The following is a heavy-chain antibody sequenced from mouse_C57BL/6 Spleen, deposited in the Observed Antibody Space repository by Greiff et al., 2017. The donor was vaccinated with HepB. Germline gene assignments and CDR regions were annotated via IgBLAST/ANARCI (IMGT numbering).Heavy chain of an antibody. CDR1: GYTFTSYW. Sequence: QVQLQQSGAELVMPGASVKLSCKASGYTFTSYWMHWVKQRPEQGLEWIGEIDPSDSDTNYNQKFKGKSTVTVDKSSSTAYMQLNSLTSEDSAVSYYARVTTEVAEGYFDYWGQGTPVTVSS. D-gene: IGHD1-1*01. CDR2: IDPSDSDT. CDR3: ARVTTEVAEGYFDY. J-gene: IGHJ2*01. V-gene: IGHV1-69*01.